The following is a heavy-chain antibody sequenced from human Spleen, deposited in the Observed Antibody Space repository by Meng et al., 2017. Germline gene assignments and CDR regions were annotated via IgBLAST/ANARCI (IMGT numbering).Heavy chain of an antibody. CDR3: ARMYSGTYSPDH. CDR2: IWYDGSNK. J-gene: IGHJ4*02. Sequence: GESLKISCAASGFTFSSYGMHWVRQAPGKGLEWVALIWYDGSNKYYADSVKGRFTISRDSSKNTLYLQMDSLRAEDTAVYYCARMYSGTYSPDHWGQGTLVTVSS. CDR1: GFTFSSYG. D-gene: IGHD1-26*01. V-gene: IGHV3-33*01.